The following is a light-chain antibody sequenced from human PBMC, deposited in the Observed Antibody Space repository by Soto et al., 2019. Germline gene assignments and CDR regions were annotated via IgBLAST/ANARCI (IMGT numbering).Light chain of an antibody. V-gene: IGKV3-20*01. CDR2: DAS. CDR3: PQFSSTPPT. CDR1: QTVRNNY. Sequence: VLSQARGSLALGPGERAGVSCRASQTVRNNYLAWYQQKPGQAPRLLIYDASSRATGIPDRFSGGGSGTDCTRTSSTLEPDHLAVYYCPQFSSTPPTISGGTKVDIK. J-gene: IGKJ4*01.